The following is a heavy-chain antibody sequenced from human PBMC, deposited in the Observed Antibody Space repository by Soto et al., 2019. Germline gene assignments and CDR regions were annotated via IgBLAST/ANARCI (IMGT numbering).Heavy chain of an antibody. CDR2: SSNKANSYTT. Sequence: GGSLRLSCSASGFTFSDHYIDWVRHAPGKGVVWVGRSSNKANSYTTKYAPSVKGRFTVSRAESKSSVFVQMNGLKTEDTAVYYGVRSTYNSNLNLDYWGQGTLVTVSS. D-gene: IGHD1-7*01. CDR1: GFTFSDHY. CDR3: VRSTYNSNLNLDY. V-gene: IGHV3-72*01. J-gene: IGHJ4*02.